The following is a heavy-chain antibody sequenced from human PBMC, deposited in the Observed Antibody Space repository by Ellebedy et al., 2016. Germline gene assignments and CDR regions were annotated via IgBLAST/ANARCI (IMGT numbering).Heavy chain of an antibody. CDR1: GYSISSSYY. CDR3: ARGSCSGGDCQAKDY. Sequence: SETLSLTXIVSGYSISSSYYWGWIRQPPGKGLEWIGSFYYSGSTYYNPSLKSRVTISVDTSKNQFSLKLNSVTAADTAVYYCARGSCSGGDCQAKDYWGQGTLVTVSS. D-gene: IGHD2-21*02. J-gene: IGHJ4*02. CDR2: FYYSGST. V-gene: IGHV4-38-2*02.